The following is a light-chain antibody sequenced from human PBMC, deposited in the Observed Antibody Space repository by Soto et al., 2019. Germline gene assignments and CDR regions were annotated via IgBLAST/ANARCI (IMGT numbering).Light chain of an antibody. CDR2: SAS. V-gene: IGKV3-20*01. J-gene: IGKJ5*01. Sequence: IVLTQSPGTLSLSPGERATLFCRASQSVDSTYLAWYQQKPGQAPRLLIYSASSRATGVPDRFSGRGSGTDFTLTISRLEPEDFAVYYCQQYGGSFLTFGQGTRMEIK. CDR1: QSVDSTY. CDR3: QQYGGSFLT.